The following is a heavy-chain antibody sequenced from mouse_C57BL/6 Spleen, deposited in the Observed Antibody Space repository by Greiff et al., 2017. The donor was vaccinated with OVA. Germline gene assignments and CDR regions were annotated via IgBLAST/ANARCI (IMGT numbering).Heavy chain of an antibody. V-gene: IGHV1-64*01. CDR2: IHPNSGST. D-gene: IGHD1-1*01. J-gene: IGHJ3*01. CDR1: GYTFTSYW. Sequence: QVQLQQPGAELVKPGASVKLSCKASGYTFTSYWMHWVKQRPGQGLEWIGMIHPNSGSTNYNEKFKSKATLTVDKSSSTAYMQLSSLTSEDSAVYYCARPNYYGSSLFAYWGQGTLVTVSA. CDR3: ARPNYYGSSLFAY.